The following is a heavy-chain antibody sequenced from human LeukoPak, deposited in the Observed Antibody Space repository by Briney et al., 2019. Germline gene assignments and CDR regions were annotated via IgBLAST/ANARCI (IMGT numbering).Heavy chain of an antibody. Sequence: PGRSLRLSCAASGFPFSNYPMHWVRQAPGKGLEWVAMISSDASNKDYTDSVKGRFTISRDNSKDTLYLQMDSLRTEDTAVYYCVRRLASSGLDYWGQGTLVTVSS. D-gene: IGHD3-22*01. CDR1: GFPFSNYP. CDR2: ISSDASNK. V-gene: IGHV3-30*04. J-gene: IGHJ4*02. CDR3: VRRLASSGLDY.